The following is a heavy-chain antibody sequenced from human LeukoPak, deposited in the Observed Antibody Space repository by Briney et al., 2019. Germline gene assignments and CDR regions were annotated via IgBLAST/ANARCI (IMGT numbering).Heavy chain of an antibody. CDR1: GGSISSSSYY. Sequence: PSETLSLTCAVSGGSISSSSYYWGWIRQPPGKGLEWIGSVYYSGSTYYNPSLKSRVTISVDTSKNQFSLKLSSVTAADTAVYYCARTIGEISTVGYYYYYYYMDVWGKGTTVTVSS. CDR3: ARTIGEISTVGYYYYYYYMDV. J-gene: IGHJ6*03. CDR2: VYYSGST. V-gene: IGHV4-39*07. D-gene: IGHD3-10*01.